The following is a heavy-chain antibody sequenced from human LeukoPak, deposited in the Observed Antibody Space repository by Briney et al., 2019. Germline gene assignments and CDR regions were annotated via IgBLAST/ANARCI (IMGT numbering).Heavy chain of an antibody. CDR3: ARAYYFDSSGYDDAFDI. J-gene: IGHJ3*02. Sequence: SETLSLTCTVSGGSISNYYWTWIRQPPGKGLEWIGFISYSGSTSYNPSLKSRVTISLDTSENQFSLKLSSVTAADTAVYYCARAYYFDSSGYDDAFDIWGQGTMVTVSS. D-gene: IGHD3-22*01. CDR2: ISYSGST. V-gene: IGHV4-59*01. CDR1: GGSISNYY.